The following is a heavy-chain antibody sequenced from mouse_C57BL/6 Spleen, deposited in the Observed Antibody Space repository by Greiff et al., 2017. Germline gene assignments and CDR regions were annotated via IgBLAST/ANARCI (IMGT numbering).Heavy chain of an antibody. CDR3: AKLNGYDGFAY. D-gene: IGHD2-2*01. V-gene: IGHV2-3*01. CDR2: IWGDGST. J-gene: IGHJ3*01. CDR1: GFSLTSYG. Sequence: VQLQESGPGLVAPSQSLSITCTVSGFSLTSYGVSWVRQPPGKGLEWLGVIWGDGSTNYHSALISRLSIRNDNSTGQLYLKLNVLQTDDTATYYCAKLNGYDGFAYWGQGTLVTVSA.